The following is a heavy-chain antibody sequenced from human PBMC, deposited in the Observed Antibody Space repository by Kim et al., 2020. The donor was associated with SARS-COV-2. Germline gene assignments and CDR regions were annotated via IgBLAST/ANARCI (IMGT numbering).Heavy chain of an antibody. CDR3: ARAAGYIGYDFAYHY. Sequence: SETLSLTCTVSGGSISSGDYYWSWIRQPPGKGLEWIGYIYYSVSTYYNPSLKSRVTISVETSNNQFSLKLSSLPAADPAVYYCARAAGYIGYDFAYHY. CDR2: IYYSVST. D-gene: IGHD5-12*01. CDR1: GGSISSGDYY. V-gene: IGHV4-30-4*01. J-gene: IGHJ6*03.